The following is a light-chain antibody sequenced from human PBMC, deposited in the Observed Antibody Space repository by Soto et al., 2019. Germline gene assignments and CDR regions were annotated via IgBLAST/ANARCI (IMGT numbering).Light chain of an antibody. CDR2: NPS. V-gene: IGKV3-15*01. J-gene: IGKJ2*01. CDR1: QSVGAN. Sequence: EIVMTQSPATLSVSPGEGATLSCRASQSVGANLAWYLQKPGQAPKLLLYNPSTRATGVPARFSGSGSGTDFTLTISSLQSEDVAVYYCQQYYSTPYTFGQGTKLEIK. CDR3: QQYYSTPYT.